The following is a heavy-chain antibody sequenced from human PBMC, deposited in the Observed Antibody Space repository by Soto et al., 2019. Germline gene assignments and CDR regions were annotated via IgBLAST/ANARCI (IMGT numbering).Heavy chain of an antibody. D-gene: IGHD2-2*01. CDR3: ARAEGYCSSTSCYGGWYFDL. V-gene: IGHV4-30-4*01. Sequence: SETLSLTCTVSGGSISSGDYYWSWIRQPPGEGLEWIGYIYYSGSTYYNPSLNSRLTISVDRSKNQFSLKLSSVTAADTAVYYCARAEGYCSSTSCYGGWYFDLWGRGTLVTVSS. CDR1: GGSISSGDYY. CDR2: IYYSGST. J-gene: IGHJ2*01.